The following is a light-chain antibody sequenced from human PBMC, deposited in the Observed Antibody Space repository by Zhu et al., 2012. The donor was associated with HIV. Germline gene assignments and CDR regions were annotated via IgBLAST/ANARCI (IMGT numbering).Light chain of an antibody. V-gene: IGKV3-20*01. CDR2: GAS. Sequence: EIVLTQSPGTLSLSPGERATLSCRASQSVSSSYLAWYQQKPGQAPRLLIYGASSRATGIPDFTLTISRLEPEDFAVYYCQQYGSSRLTFGGGTKVEIK. CDR3: QQYGSSRLT. J-gene: IGKJ4*01. CDR1: QSVSSSY.